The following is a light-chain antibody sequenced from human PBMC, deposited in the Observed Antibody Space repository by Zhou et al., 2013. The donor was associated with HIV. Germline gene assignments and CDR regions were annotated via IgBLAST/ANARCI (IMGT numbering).Light chain of an antibody. V-gene: IGKV3-20*01. J-gene: IGKJ2*01. CDR3: QQYADSQMYT. Sequence: EIVMTQSPATLSVSPGERVTLSCRASQSVSNNFLAWYQQKPGQAPRLLISGASSRAAGIPDRFSGSGSGTDFTLTISRLEPEDFAVYSCQQYADSQMYTFGQGTKLEIK. CDR2: GAS. CDR1: QSVSNNF.